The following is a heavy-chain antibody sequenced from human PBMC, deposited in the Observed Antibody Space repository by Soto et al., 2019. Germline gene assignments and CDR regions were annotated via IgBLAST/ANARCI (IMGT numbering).Heavy chain of an antibody. CDR2: IIPIFGTA. V-gene: IGHV1-69*13. J-gene: IGHJ6*02. CDR3: ARLRTYSSSSSYYYGMDV. D-gene: IGHD6-6*01. Sequence: GASVKVSCKASGGTFSSYAISWVRQAPGQGLEWMGGIIPIFGTANYAQKFQGRVTITADESTSTAYMELSSLRSEDTAVYYCARLRTYSSSSSYYYGMDVWGQGTTVTV. CDR1: GGTFSSYA.